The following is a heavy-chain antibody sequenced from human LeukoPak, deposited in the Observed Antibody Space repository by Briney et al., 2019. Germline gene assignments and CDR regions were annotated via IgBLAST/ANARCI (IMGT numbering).Heavy chain of an antibody. CDR2: IQYDGSNE. CDR3: AKDRCSNGIGCYYYYMDV. Sequence: PGGSLRLSCAASGFTFSSYGMHWVRQAPGKGLEWVAYIQYDGSNEQYADSVKGRFSISRDSSKNILYLQMNSLRAEDMAVYYCAKDRCSNGIGCYYYYMDVWGKGTTVTISS. V-gene: IGHV3-30*02. J-gene: IGHJ6*03. D-gene: IGHD2-8*01. CDR1: GFTFSSYG.